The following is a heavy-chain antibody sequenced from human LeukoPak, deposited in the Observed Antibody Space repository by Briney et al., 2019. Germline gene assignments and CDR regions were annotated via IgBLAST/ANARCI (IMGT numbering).Heavy chain of an antibody. CDR1: GGSFSGYY. Sequence: PETLSLTCAVYGGSFSGYYWSWIRQPPGKGLEWIGEINHSGSTNYNPSLKSRDTISVDTSKNQFSLKLSSVTAADTAVYYCARGRDYYGSGNWGQGTLVTVSS. CDR3: ARGRDYYGSGN. J-gene: IGHJ4*02. V-gene: IGHV4-34*01. D-gene: IGHD3-10*01. CDR2: INHSGST.